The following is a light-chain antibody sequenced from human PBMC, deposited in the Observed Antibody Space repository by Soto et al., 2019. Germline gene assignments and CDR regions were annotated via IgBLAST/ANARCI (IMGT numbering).Light chain of an antibody. CDR3: QQTYIMPTT. J-gene: IGKJ5*01. Sequence: IQMTQSPSSLSASVGDRVTISCRASQTISSYLNWYQQKPGKVPDLLIYAASNLQSGVPSRFSASGYGTDFNLTISSLQTEDFATYYCQQTYIMPTTFGQGTRLEIK. CDR1: QTISSY. CDR2: AAS. V-gene: IGKV1-39*01.